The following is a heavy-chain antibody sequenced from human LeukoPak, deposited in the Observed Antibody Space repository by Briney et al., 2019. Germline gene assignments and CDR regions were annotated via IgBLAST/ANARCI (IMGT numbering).Heavy chain of an antibody. V-gene: IGHV4-4*07. D-gene: IGHD1-26*01. J-gene: IGHJ4*02. CDR2: IYTTGMT. Sequence: SETLSLTCTVSTGSISSYFWGWVRQPAGKGLEWIGRIYTTGMTHYNPSLKSRLTMSIDTSRNQFSLTLRSVTAADTAVYYCGRQGYTASYYFVDYWSQGTLVAVS. CDR3: GRQGYTASYYFVDY. CDR1: TGSISSYF.